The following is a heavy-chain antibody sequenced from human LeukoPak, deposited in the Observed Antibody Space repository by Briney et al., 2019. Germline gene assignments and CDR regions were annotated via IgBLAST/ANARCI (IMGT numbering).Heavy chain of an antibody. CDR3: ARPQEYSTDAFDI. CDR2: IYPGDSDT. Sequence: GESLKISCKGPGYSFTSYWIGWVRQMPGKGLEWMGIIYPGDSDTRYSPSFQGQVTISADKSISTAYLQWSSLKASGTAMYYCARPQEYSTDAFDIWGKGTMATVSS. J-gene: IGHJ3*02. D-gene: IGHD6-6*01. CDR1: GYSFTSYW. V-gene: IGHV5-51*01.